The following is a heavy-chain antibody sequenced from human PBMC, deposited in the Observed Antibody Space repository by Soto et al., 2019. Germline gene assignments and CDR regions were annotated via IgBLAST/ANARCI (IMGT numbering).Heavy chain of an antibody. J-gene: IGHJ6*03. CDR3: ARDGYSYGLGTRPGESYYYYYMAV. V-gene: IGHV1-46*03. CDR1: GYTFTSYY. CDR2: INPSGGST. Sequence: VSVKVSCKASGYTFTSYYMHWVRQAPGQGLEWMGIINPSGGSTSYAQKFQGRVTMTRDTSTSTVYMELSSLRSEDTAVYYWARDGYSYGLGTRPGESYYYYYMAVWGKGTTVPVSS. D-gene: IGHD5-18*01.